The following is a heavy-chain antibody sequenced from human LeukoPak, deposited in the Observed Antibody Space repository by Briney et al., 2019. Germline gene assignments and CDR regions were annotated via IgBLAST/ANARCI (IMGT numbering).Heavy chain of an antibody. CDR3: ARRPQRVAGLDY. CDR2: ISNDGSNK. D-gene: IGHD6-19*01. Sequence: GGSLRLSCAASGFTFSNQNMHWVRQAPGKGLECVAVISNDGSNKYYADSVKGRFTISRDNSKDTLYLQMNSLRVEDTAVYYCARRPQRVAGLDYWGQGTLVTVSS. CDR1: GFTFSNQN. V-gene: IGHV3-30*04. J-gene: IGHJ4*02.